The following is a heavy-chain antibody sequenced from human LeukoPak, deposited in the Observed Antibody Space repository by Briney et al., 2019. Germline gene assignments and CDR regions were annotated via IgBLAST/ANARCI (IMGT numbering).Heavy chain of an antibody. CDR3: ARHGPPRITMVRGVGLFDY. Sequence: PSETLSLTCAVYVGSFSGYYWSWIRQPPGKGLEWIGEINHSGSTNYNPPLKSRVTISVDTSKNQFSLKLSSVTAADTAVYYCARHGPPRITMVRGVGLFDYWGQGTLVTVSS. CDR1: VGSFSGYY. CDR2: INHSGST. D-gene: IGHD3-10*01. V-gene: IGHV4-34*01. J-gene: IGHJ4*02.